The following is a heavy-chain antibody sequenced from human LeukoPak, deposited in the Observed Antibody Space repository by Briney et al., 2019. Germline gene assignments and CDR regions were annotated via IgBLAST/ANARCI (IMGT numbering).Heavy chain of an antibody. CDR2: INHSGST. CDR1: GGSFSGYY. V-gene: IGHV4-34*01. J-gene: IGHJ6*03. CDR3: AGVVYNWNYYYYYMDV. Sequence: PSETLSLTCAVYGGSFSGYYWSWIRQPPGKGLEWIGEINHSGSTNYNPSLKSRVTISVDTSKNQFSLKLSSVTAADTAVYYCAGVVYNWNYYYYYMDVWGKGTTVTVSS. D-gene: IGHD1-20*01.